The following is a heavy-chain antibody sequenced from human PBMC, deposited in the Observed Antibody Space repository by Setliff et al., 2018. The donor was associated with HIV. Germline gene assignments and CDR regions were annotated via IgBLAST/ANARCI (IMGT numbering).Heavy chain of an antibody. J-gene: IGHJ4*01. D-gene: IGHD3-10*01. CDR1: GGSISSGGYS. CDR3: ARVKSIGDYYGSEYYFDY. CDR2: IYHSGST. Sequence: SETLSLTCAVSGGSISSGGYSWSWIRQPPGKGLEWIGYIYHSGSTYYNPSLKSRVTISVDRSKNQFSLKLSSVTAADTAVYYCARVKSIGDYYGSEYYFDYWG. V-gene: IGHV4-30-2*01.